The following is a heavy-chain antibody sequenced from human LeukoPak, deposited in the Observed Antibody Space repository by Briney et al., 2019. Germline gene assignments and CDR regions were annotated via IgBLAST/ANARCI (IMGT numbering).Heavy chain of an antibody. J-gene: IGHJ4*02. CDR1: GFTFSSHW. Sequence: GGSLRLSCAASGFTFSSHWMHWVRQAPGKGLVWVSRINSDGSSTSYADSVKGRFTISRDNAKNTLFLQMNSLRAEDTAVYYCAALPSMKQEGRWGQGTLVTVSS. CDR2: INSDGSST. D-gene: IGHD2/OR15-2a*01. V-gene: IGHV3-74*01. CDR3: AALPSMKQEGR.